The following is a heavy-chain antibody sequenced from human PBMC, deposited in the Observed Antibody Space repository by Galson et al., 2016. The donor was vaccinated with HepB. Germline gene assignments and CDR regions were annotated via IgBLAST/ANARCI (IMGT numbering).Heavy chain of an antibody. J-gene: IGHJ4*02. CDR3: ARGRALHYTGPGRYFNS. V-gene: IGHV4-34*01. D-gene: IGHD3-10*01. CDR2: INHNGST. Sequence: LSLTCAVYGGSFSGHYWSWIRQPPGKGLEWIGEINHNGSTNYNPSLKSQVTISVDTSKNQFSLKLNSLTAADTAVYYCARGRALHYTGPGRYFNSWGQGALVIVSS. CDR1: GGSFSGHY.